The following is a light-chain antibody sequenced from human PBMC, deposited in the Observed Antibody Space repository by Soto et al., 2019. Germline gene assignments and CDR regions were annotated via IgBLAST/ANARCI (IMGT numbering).Light chain of an antibody. V-gene: IGKV3-15*01. CDR1: QSVSSN. CDR3: QQYNNWPPT. Sequence: EIVMTQSPATLSVSPGERATLSCRASQSVSSNLAWYQQKPGQAPRLLIYGASTRATGIPARFSGSGSGTDFTLTISSLQSEDSAVYYCQQYNNWPPTFGQGTKLEIK. J-gene: IGKJ2*01. CDR2: GAS.